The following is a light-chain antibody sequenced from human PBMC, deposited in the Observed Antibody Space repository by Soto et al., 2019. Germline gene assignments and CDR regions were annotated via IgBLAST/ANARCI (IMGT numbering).Light chain of an antibody. CDR3: QQYNNWPPDRT. CDR2: GAS. J-gene: IGKJ1*01. Sequence: EIVMTQSPATLSVSPGERATLSCRASQSVSSNLAWYQQKPGQAPRLLIYGASTRATGIPARFSGSGSGTEFTLTISSLQSEDFSIYFCQQYNNWPPDRTFGQGTKVELK. CDR1: QSVSSN. V-gene: IGKV3-15*01.